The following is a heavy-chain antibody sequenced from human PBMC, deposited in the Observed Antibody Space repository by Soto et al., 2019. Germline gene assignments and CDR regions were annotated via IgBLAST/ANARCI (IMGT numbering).Heavy chain of an antibody. CDR1: GFTFSSYA. V-gene: IGHV3-30*04. CDR3: ARERGYRGYGPLGYDYGMDV. Sequence: QVQLVESGGGVVQPGRSLRLSCAASGFTFSSYAMHWVRQAPGKGLEWVAVISYDGRNKYYADSVKGRFTISRDNSKHTLYLQMNSLRAEDTAVYYCARERGYRGYGPLGYDYGMDVWGQGTTVTVSS. CDR2: ISYDGRNK. D-gene: IGHD5-12*01. J-gene: IGHJ6*02.